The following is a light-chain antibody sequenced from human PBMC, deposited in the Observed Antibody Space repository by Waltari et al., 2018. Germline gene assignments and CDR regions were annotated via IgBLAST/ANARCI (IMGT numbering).Light chain of an antibody. CDR1: SRDVGNYNL. CDR3: CSYAGSYTWV. CDR2: DDN. Sequence: QPALTQPASVSGSPGPSLTIPCTGTSRDVGNYNLFSWYQQYPGKAPKVMIYDDNRRPSGVSDRFSGSKSGNTASLTISGVQAEDEADYYCCSYAGSYTWVFGGVTKLTVL. V-gene: IGLV2-23*01. J-gene: IGLJ3*02.